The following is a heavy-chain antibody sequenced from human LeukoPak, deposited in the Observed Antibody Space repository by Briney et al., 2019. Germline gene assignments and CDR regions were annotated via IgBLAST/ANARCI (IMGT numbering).Heavy chain of an antibody. CDR2: ISAYNGNT. Sequence: GASVKVSCKASGYTFTSYGISWVRQAPGQGLEWMGWISAYNGNTNYAQKLQGRVTMTTDTSTSTAYMELRSLRSDDTAVYYCARGYSYGYNFILPAFYYYYYYMDVWGKGTTVTVSS. V-gene: IGHV1-18*01. CDR1: GYTFTSYG. J-gene: IGHJ6*03. D-gene: IGHD5-18*01. CDR3: ARGYSYGYNFILPAFYYYYYYMDV.